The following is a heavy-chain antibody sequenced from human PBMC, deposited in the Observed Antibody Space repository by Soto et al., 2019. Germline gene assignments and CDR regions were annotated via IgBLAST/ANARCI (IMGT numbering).Heavy chain of an antibody. V-gene: IGHV1-69*13. CDR3: AREIHSIIAARPTQYYYYYGMDV. D-gene: IGHD6-6*01. CDR2: IIPIFGTA. Sequence: GASVKVSCKASGGTFSSYAISWVRQAPGQGLEWMGGIIPIFGTANYAQKFQGRVTITADESTSTAYMELSSLRSEDTAVYYCAREIHSIIAARPTQYYYYYGMDVWGQGTTVTVSS. CDR1: GGTFSSYA. J-gene: IGHJ6*02.